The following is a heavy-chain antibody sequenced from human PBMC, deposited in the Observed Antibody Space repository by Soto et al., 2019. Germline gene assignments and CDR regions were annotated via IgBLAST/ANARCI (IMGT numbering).Heavy chain of an antibody. V-gene: IGHV3-21*01. CDR2: ISSGGRFK. D-gene: IGHD2-8*01. Sequence: AVVSLRHSCAASGVSGGDYYMTLVRQAPGKGLEWVSSISSGGRFKYHADSVKGRFTISRDNAKNSLYLQMSSLRAEDTAVYYCASRQCTNGVCPFDSWGQGTLVTVSS. CDR1: GVSGGDYY. J-gene: IGHJ4*02. CDR3: ASRQCTNGVCPFDS.